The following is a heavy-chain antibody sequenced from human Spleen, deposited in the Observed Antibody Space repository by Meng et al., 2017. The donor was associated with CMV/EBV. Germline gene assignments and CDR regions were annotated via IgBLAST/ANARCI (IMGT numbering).Heavy chain of an antibody. Sequence: GGSLRLSCAASGFTFTKHWIHWVRQAPGKGLEWVSRINGDATRTSYVDSVEGRFTITRDNAKNTVHLQMNSLGVEDTAVYYCARDWGSTFFDYWGQGVLVTVSS. D-gene: IGHD3-16*01. V-gene: IGHV3-74*01. CDR3: ARDWGSTFFDY. J-gene: IGHJ4*02. CDR1: GFTFTKHW. CDR2: INGDATRT.